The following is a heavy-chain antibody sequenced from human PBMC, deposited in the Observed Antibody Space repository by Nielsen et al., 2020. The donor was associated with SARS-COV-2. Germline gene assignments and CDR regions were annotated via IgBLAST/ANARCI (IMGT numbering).Heavy chain of an antibody. D-gene: IGHD5-24*01. Sequence: ASLRLSCAVYGGSFSGYYWSWIRQPPGKGLEWIGEINHSGSTNYNPSLKSRVTISLDTSKNQFSLKLSSVTAADTAVYYCARGGGYKLYWGQGTLVTVSS. J-gene: IGHJ4*02. CDR2: INHSGST. CDR3: ARGGGYKLY. CDR1: GGSFSGYY. V-gene: IGHV4-34*01.